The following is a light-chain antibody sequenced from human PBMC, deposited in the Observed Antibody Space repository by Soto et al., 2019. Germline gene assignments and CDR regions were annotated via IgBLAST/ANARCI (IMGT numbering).Light chain of an antibody. CDR3: SSYTTTTTLLL. J-gene: IGLJ7*01. CDR2: EVS. V-gene: IGLV2-14*01. Sequence: QSALTQPASVSGSPGQSITISCTGTSTDVANYNYVSWYQQHPGKAPKLMIYEVSNRPSGVSNRFSGSKSGNTASLTISGLQAEDEADYYCSSYTTTTTLLLFGGGTQLTVL. CDR1: STDVANYNY.